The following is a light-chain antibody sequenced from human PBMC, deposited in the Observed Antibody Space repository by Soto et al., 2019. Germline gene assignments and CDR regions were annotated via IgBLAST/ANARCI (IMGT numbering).Light chain of an antibody. CDR1: QSVRSS. Sequence: EIVLTQSPDTLSLSPGERATLSCRASQSVRSSLAWYQQKPGQSPRLLIYDASNRATGIPARFIGSGSGTDFTLTISSLEPEDFAVYYCQKRSNWPPEVTFGPGTKVDIK. J-gene: IGKJ3*01. CDR3: QKRSNWPPEVT. V-gene: IGKV3-11*01. CDR2: DAS.